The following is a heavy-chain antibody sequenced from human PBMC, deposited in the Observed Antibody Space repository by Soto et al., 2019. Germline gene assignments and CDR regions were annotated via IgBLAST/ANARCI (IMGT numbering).Heavy chain of an antibody. V-gene: IGHV1-69*01. CDR3: ARGNLEVSDTAMVPYYYYGMDV. J-gene: IGHJ6*02. CDR1: GGTFSSYA. D-gene: IGHD5-18*01. Sequence: QVQLVQSGAEVKKPGSSVKVSCKASGGTFSSYAISWVRQAPGQGLEWMGGIIPIFGTANYAQKFQGRVTTTADESTSTAYMELSSLRSEDTAVYYCARGNLEVSDTAMVPYYYYGMDVWGQGTTVTVSS. CDR2: IIPIFGTA.